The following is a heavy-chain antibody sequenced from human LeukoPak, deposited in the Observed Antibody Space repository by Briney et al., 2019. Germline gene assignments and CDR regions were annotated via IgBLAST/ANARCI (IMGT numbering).Heavy chain of an antibody. V-gene: IGHV3-23*01. CDR2: ISGSGGKT. Sequence: PGGSLRLSCSASGFAFSGFAMGWVRQAPGKGLEWVASISGSGGKTYYADSVEGRFTISRDNSKNTLYLQMNSQRAEDTALYYCAKDSYYGSSNPGDVWGQGTTVTVSS. J-gene: IGHJ6*02. CDR1: GFAFSGFA. CDR3: AKDSYYGSSNPGDV. D-gene: IGHD3-10*01.